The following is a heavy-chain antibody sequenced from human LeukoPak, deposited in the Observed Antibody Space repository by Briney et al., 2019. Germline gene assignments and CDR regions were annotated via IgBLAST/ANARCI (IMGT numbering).Heavy chain of an antibody. J-gene: IGHJ4*02. CDR3: ARDSTYCSRASCYTGYDY. Sequence: PGGSLRLSCAASGFTFSSYWMSWVRQAPGKGLEWVANIKQDGSEKYYVESVKGRFTISRDNAKNSLYLQMNSLRAEDTAVYYCARDSTYCSRASCYTGYDYWGQGTLVTVSS. V-gene: IGHV3-7*01. D-gene: IGHD2-2*02. CDR2: IKQDGSEK. CDR1: GFTFSSYW.